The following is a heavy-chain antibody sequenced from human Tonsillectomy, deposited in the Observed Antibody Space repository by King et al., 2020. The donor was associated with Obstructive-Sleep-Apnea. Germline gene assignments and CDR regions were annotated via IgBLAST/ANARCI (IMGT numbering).Heavy chain of an antibody. CDR1: GGSFSSGPYY. CDR3: ARVYGSGSYYIHRWFDP. V-gene: IGHV4-31*03. D-gene: IGHD3-10*01. Sequence: VQLQESGPGLVKPSQTLSLACTVSGGSFSSGPYYWTWIRQHPGKGLEWIGNIYHSGTTNYNPSLKSRLTISVDTSKNQFSLRLSSVTAADTAVYYCARVYGSGSYYIHRWFDPWGQGTLVTVSS. CDR2: IYHSGTT. J-gene: IGHJ5*02.